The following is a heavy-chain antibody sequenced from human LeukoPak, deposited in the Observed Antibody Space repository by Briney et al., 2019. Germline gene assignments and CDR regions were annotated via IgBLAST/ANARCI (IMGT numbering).Heavy chain of an antibody. J-gene: IGHJ6*03. V-gene: IGHV1-2*02. D-gene: IGHD6-19*01. CDR2: INPNSGDT. CDR1: GYTFTGYY. CDR3: AREAYGSGWQTYYYYYMDV. Sequence: ASVKVSCKASGYTFTGYYMHWVRQAPGQGLEWMGWINPNSGDTNYAQKLQGRVTMTTDTSTSTAYMELRSLRSDDTAVYYCAREAYGSGWQTYYYYYMDVWGKGTTVTISS.